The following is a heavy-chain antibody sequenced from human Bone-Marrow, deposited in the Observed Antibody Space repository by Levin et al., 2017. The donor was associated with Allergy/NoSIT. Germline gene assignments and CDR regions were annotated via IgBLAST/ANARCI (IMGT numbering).Heavy chain of an antibody. Sequence: GESLKISCAASGFTFSSYAMSWVRQAPGKGLEWVSGVSGSGGSTYYADSVKGRFTISRDNSKNTLYLQMNSLRAEDTAVYYCAKFLDVCSGGSCYPQGYDYWGQGTLVTVSS. CDR2: VSGSGGST. J-gene: IGHJ4*02. CDR1: GFTFSSYA. D-gene: IGHD2-15*01. V-gene: IGHV3-23*01. CDR3: AKFLDVCSGGSCYPQGYDY.